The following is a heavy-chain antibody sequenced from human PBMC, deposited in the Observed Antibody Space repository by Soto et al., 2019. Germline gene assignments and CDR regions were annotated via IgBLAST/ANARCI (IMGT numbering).Heavy chain of an antibody. J-gene: IGHJ6*02. CDR2: IIPIFGTA. Sequence: QVQLVQSGAEVKKPGSSVKVSCKASGGTVSSYAISWVRQAPGPGLEWMGGIIPIFGTANYAQKFQGRVTITADESTSTAYMELSSLRSEDTAVYYCARAFRNDILTGVYYYGMDVWGQGSTVTVSS. V-gene: IGHV1-69*01. CDR1: GGTVSSYA. D-gene: IGHD3-9*01. CDR3: ARAFRNDILTGVYYYGMDV.